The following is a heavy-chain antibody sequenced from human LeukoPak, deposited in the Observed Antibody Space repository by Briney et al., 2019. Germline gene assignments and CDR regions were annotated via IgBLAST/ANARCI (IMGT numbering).Heavy chain of an antibody. Sequence: GGSLRHSCAASGFTFSYYSMNWVRQAQGKGLEWVASISGSSSYIYYADSVEGRFTISRDNAKNSLYLQMNSLRAEDTAVYYCARTEMATITYFDYWGQGTLVTVSS. D-gene: IGHD5-24*01. CDR3: ARTEMATITYFDY. J-gene: IGHJ4*02. V-gene: IGHV3-21*01. CDR1: GFTFSYYS. CDR2: ISGSSSYI.